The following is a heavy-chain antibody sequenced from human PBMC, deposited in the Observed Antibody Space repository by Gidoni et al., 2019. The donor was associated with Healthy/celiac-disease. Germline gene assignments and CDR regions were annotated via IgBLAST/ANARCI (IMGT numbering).Heavy chain of an antibody. CDR3: AREMTRRAFDI. CDR2: IYSGGST. CDR1: GFTVSSNY. J-gene: IGHJ3*02. V-gene: IGHV3-66*02. Sequence: EVQLVESGGGLVQPGGSLRLSWAASGFTVSSNYMSWVRQAPGKGLEWVSVIYSGGSTYYADSVKGRFTISRDNSKNTLYLQMNSLRAEDTAVYYCAREMTRRAFDIWGQGTMVTVSS.